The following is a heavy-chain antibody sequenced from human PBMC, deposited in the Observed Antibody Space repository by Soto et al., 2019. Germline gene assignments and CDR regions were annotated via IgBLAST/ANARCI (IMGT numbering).Heavy chain of an antibody. Sequence: SVTVSCKASGGTFSSYAISWVRQAPAQGLEWMGGIIPIFGTANYAQKFQGRVTITADESTSTAYMELSSLRSEDTAVYYCARHPGGRGYYYGMDVSGQGTTVTVSS. CDR3: ARHPGGRGYYYGMDV. D-gene: IGHD2-15*01. J-gene: IGHJ6*02. CDR1: GGTFSSYA. V-gene: IGHV1-69*13. CDR2: IIPIFGTA.